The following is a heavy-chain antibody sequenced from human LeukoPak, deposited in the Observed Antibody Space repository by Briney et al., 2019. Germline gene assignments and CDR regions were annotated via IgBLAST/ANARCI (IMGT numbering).Heavy chain of an antibody. J-gene: IGHJ5*02. CDR2: IYPGDSDT. CDR3: ARHLAAAGYWFDP. Sequence: GESLKISCNGSGYXFTSYWICWVRQMPRKGLEWMGIIYPGDSDTRYSPSFQGQVTISADKSISTAYLQWSSLKASDTAMYYCARHLAAAGYWFDPWGQGTLVTVSS. V-gene: IGHV5-51*01. CDR1: GYXFTSYW. D-gene: IGHD6-13*01.